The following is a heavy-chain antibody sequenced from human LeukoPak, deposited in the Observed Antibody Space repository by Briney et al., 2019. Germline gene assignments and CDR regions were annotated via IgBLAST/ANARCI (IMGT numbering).Heavy chain of an antibody. CDR1: GFTFSSYS. Sequence: GGSLRLSCAASGFTFSSYSMNWVRQAPGKGLEWVSSISSSSTYIYYADSVKGRFTISRDNAKNSLYLQMNSLRAEDTAVYYCASQFRDGYNQLNGFWGQGTMVTVSS. CDR2: ISSSSTYI. CDR3: ASQFRDGYNQLNGF. J-gene: IGHJ3*01. V-gene: IGHV3-21*01. D-gene: IGHD5-24*01.